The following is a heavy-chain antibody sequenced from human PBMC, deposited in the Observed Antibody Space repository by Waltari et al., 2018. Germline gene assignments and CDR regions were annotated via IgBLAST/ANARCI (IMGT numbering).Heavy chain of an antibody. CDR1: GFTFRSYA. CDR3: VMGFYFDY. Sequence: DVQLLESGGGLVQPGGSLRLSCATSGFTFRSYAMSWVRQAPGKGLDWVSGITDSGGSTYYAASVKGRFTISRDNSKNTLYLQMNSLRAEDTAVYYCVMGFYFDYWGQGTLVTVSS. J-gene: IGHJ4*02. V-gene: IGHV3-23*01. D-gene: IGHD3-16*01. CDR2: ITDSGGST.